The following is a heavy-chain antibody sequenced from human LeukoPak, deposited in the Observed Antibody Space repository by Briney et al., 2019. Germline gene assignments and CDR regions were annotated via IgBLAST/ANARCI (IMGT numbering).Heavy chain of an antibody. CDR1: GFTFSSYG. V-gene: IGHV3-30*02. CDR3: AKSARRYCSGDSCYYFDY. D-gene: IGHD2-15*01. Sequence: PGGSLRLSCAASGFTFSSYGMHWVRQAPGKGLEWVAFIRYAGSNKYYADSVKGRFTISRDNSKNTLYLQMNSLRAEDTAVYYCAKSARRYCSGDSCYYFDYWGQGTLVTVSS. CDR2: IRYAGSNK. J-gene: IGHJ4*02.